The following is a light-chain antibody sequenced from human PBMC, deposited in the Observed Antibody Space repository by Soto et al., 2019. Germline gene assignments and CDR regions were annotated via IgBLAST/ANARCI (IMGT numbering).Light chain of an antibody. CDR3: QQYHSWPHL. CDR2: RAS. V-gene: IGKV3-15*01. J-gene: IGKJ2*01. Sequence: EIVLPQSPGTLSLSPGERATLSCRASQSVSSSYLAWYQQKPGQAPRLLIYRASTRATGIPARFSGSGSWTEFTLSISRLQSEDFALYYCQQYHSWPHLFGQGTKVDIK. CDR1: QSVSSSY.